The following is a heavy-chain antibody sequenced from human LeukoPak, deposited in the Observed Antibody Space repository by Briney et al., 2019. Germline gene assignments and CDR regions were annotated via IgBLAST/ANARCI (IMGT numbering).Heavy chain of an antibody. CDR1: GFTFSSYG. CDR2: TRYDGSNK. CDR3: AKDVIPPHMEHDWFDP. V-gene: IGHV3-30*02. J-gene: IGHJ5*02. Sequence: GGSLRLSCAASGFTFSSYGMHWVRQAPGKGLEWVAFTRYDGSNKYYADSVKGRFTISRDNSKNTLYLQMNSLRAEDTAVYYCAKDVIPPHMEHDWFDPWGQGTLVTVSS. D-gene: IGHD2/OR15-2a*01.